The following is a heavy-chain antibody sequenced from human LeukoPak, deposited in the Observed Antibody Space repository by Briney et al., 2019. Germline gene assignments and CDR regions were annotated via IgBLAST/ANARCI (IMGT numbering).Heavy chain of an antibody. V-gene: IGHV4-59*01. J-gene: IGHJ5*02. D-gene: IGHD3-10*01. CDR3: ASNKYYYGSGSSPDWFDP. Sequence: SETLPLTCTVSGGSISSYYWSWIRQPPGKGLGWIGYIYYSGSTNYNPSLKSRVTISVDTSKNQFSLKLSSVTAADTAVYYCASNKYYYGSGSSPDWFDPWGQGTLVTVSS. CDR1: GGSISSYY. CDR2: IYYSGST.